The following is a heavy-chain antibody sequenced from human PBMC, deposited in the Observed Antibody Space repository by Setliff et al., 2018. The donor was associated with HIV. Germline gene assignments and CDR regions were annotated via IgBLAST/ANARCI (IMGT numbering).Heavy chain of an antibody. V-gene: IGHV4-34*01. CDR3: ARGYGSWDY. Sequence: SETLSLTCAVYNGSFSAYYWAWIRQPPGKGLEWIGEINHGGSATYNPSLTGRVGISVDTSKNQFSLKMIAVTAADAAVYYCARGYGSWDYWGQGTLVTVSS. J-gene: IGHJ4*02. D-gene: IGHD2-2*03. CDR2: INHGGSA. CDR1: NGSFSAYY.